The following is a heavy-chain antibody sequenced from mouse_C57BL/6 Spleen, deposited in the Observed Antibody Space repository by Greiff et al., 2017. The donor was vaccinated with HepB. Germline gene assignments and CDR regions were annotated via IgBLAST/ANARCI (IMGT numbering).Heavy chain of an antibody. CDR2: IWSGGST. CDR3: ARKNHDYDYAMDG. J-gene: IGHJ4*01. CDR1: GFSLTSYG. D-gene: IGHD2-4*01. Sequence: QVQLKESGPGLVQPSQSLSITCTVSGFSLTSYGVHWVRQSPGKGLEWLGVIWSGGSTDYNAAFISRLSISKDNSKRQVFFKMNSLQAGDTARYYWARKNHDYDYAMDGGGQGTSVTVSS. V-gene: IGHV2-2*01.